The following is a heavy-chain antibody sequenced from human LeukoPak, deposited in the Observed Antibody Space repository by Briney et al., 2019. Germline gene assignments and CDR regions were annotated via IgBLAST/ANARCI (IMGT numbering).Heavy chain of an antibody. CDR2: IYYSGST. J-gene: IGHJ6*03. Sequence: PSDTLSLTCTVSGLSISSSRYYWGWTPDPPGKGLVGFVRIYYSGSTHYNPSLKSRVTISVDTSKNQFSLKLSSVTAADTAVYYCARDRRITMLRGPTDYSYYYMDVWGKGTTVTVSS. CDR1: GLSISSSRYY. CDR3: ARDRRITMLRGPTDYSYYYMDV. D-gene: IGHD3-10*01. V-gene: IGHV4-39*07.